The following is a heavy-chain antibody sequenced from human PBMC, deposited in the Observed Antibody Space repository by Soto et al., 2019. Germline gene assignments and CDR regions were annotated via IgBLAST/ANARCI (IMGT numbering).Heavy chain of an antibody. CDR1: GYTFTSYG. D-gene: IGHD3-10*01. CDR2: ISAYNGNT. Sequence: ASVKVSCKASGYTFTSYGISWVRQAPGQGLEWMGWISAYNGNTNYAQKLQGRVTMTTDTSTSTAYMELRSLRSNDTAVYYCARSNLVRGVIASPYYYYYYGMDVWGQGTTVTVSS. J-gene: IGHJ6*02. V-gene: IGHV1-18*01. CDR3: ARSNLVRGVIASPYYYYYYGMDV.